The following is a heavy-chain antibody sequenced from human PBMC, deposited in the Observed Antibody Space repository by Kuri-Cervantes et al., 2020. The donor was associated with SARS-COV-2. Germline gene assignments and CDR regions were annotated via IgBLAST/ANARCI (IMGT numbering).Heavy chain of an antibody. Sequence: GGSLRLSCAASGFTFSGYAMSWVRQAPGKGLEWVSAISGSGGSTYYADSVKGRFTISRDDSKNTAYLQMNSLKTEDTAVYYCTRRGPPLWYFDLWGRGTLVTVSS. CDR1: GFTFSGYA. D-gene: IGHD3-10*01. J-gene: IGHJ2*01. CDR2: ISGSGGST. V-gene: IGHV3-23*01. CDR3: TRRGPPLWYFDL.